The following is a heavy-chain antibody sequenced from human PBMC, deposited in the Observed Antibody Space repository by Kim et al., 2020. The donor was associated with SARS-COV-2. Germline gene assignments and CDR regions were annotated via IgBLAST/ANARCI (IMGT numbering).Heavy chain of an antibody. J-gene: IGHJ6*02. V-gene: IGHV1-3*01. CDR1: GYTFTSYA. Sequence: ASVKVSCKASGYTFTSYAMHWVRQAPGQRLEWMGWINAGNGNTKYSQKFQGRVTITRDTSASTAYMELSSLRSEDTAVYYCARGPQDYGGNTVGYYYGMDVWGQGTTVTVSS. CDR2: INAGNGNT. CDR3: ARGPQDYGGNTVGYYYGMDV. D-gene: IGHD4-17*01.